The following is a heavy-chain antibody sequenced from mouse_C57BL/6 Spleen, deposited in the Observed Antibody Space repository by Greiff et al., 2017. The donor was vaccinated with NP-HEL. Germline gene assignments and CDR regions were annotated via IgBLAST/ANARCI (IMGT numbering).Heavy chain of an antibody. CDR3: ARGDYGSSYEFAY. CDR1: GYSITSGYD. J-gene: IGHJ3*01. D-gene: IGHD1-1*01. Sequence: EVQLQESGPGMVKPSQSLSLTCTVTGYSITSGYDWHWLRHFPGNKLEWMGYISYSGSTNYNPSLKSRISITHDTSKNHFFLKLNSVTTEDTATYYCARGDYGSSYEFAYWGQGTLVTVSA. V-gene: IGHV3-1*01. CDR2: ISYSGST.